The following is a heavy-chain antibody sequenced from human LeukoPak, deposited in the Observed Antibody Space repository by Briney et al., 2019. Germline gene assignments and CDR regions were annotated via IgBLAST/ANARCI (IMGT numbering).Heavy chain of an antibody. D-gene: IGHD3-22*01. J-gene: IGHJ4*02. Sequence: SVKVSCKASGGTFSSYAISWVRQAPGQGLEWMGRIIPILGIANYAQKFQGRVTITADKSTNTAYMELSSLRSEDTAVYYCARDYDMIVPPDSDYWGQGTLVTVSS. CDR2: IIPILGIA. CDR3: ARDYDMIVPPDSDY. V-gene: IGHV1-69*04. CDR1: GGTFSSYA.